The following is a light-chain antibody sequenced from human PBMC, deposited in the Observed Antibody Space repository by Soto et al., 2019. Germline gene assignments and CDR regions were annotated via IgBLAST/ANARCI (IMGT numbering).Light chain of an antibody. CDR3: QQRSDWPPWT. Sequence: EIVLTQSPATLSLSPGEGATLSCRASQSISTHLAWYQQRPGQAPRLLIYDASNRATGIPARFSGSGSGTDFILTINSLEPEDFAVYYCQQRSDWPPWTFGQGTKVEIK. J-gene: IGKJ1*01. V-gene: IGKV3-11*01. CDR2: DAS. CDR1: QSISTH.